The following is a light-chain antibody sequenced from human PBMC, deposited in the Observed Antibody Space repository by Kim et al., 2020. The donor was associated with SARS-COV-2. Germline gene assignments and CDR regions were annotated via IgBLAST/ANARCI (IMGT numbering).Light chain of an antibody. CDR3: LQHNSYQYT. J-gene: IGKJ2*01. V-gene: IGKV1-17*01. CDR1: QGIRNA. CDR2: AAS. Sequence: DIQMTQSPSSLSASVGDRVTITCRASQGIRNALGWYQQKPGKAPKRLIYAASSLQSGVPSRFSGSGSGTEFTLTISSLQPEDFATYYCLQHNSYQYTFGQGTKLEI.